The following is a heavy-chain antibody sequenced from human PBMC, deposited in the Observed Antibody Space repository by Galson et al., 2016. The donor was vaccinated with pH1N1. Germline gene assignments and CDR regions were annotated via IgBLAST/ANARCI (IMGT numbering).Heavy chain of an antibody. CDR2: MNPHNGNA. CDR3: ARGPVYWYFDL. Sequence: SVKVSCKAPGYTLTSYDINWVRQATGQGLEWMGWMNPHNGNADYAPKFQGRVTLTRNASINPAYMELSSLTSEDTAVYYCARGPVYWYFDLWGRGTPVIVSS. CDR1: GYTLTSYD. V-gene: IGHV1-8*01. J-gene: IGHJ2*01.